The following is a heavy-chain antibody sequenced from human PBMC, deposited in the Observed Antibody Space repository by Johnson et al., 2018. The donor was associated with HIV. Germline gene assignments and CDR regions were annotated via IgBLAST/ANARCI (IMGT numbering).Heavy chain of an antibody. Sequence: VQLVESGGGLIQPGGSLRLSCAASGFTVSSNYMSWVRQAPGKGLEWVSVIYSVASTYYADSVKGRFTISRDNSKNTLYLQMNSLRAEDTAVYYCARYLTEKTPNAFDIWGQGTMVTVSS. CDR3: ARYLTEKTPNAFDI. J-gene: IGHJ3*02. D-gene: IGHD2-15*01. CDR1: GFTVSSNY. CDR2: IYSVAST. V-gene: IGHV3-53*01.